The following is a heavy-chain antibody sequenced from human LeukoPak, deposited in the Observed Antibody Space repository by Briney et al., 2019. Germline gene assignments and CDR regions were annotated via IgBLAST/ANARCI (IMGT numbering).Heavy chain of an antibody. V-gene: IGHV4-31*03. Sequence: SQTLSLTCTVSGGSISSGGYYWSWIRQHPGKGLEWIGYIYYSGSTYYNPSLKSRVTISVDTSKNQFSLKLSSVTAADTAVYYCARGPPQYYDILTGYSPYGWFDPWGQRTLVTVSS. CDR1: GGSISSGGYY. J-gene: IGHJ5*02. D-gene: IGHD3-9*01. CDR2: IYYSGST. CDR3: ARGPPQYYDILTGYSPYGWFDP.